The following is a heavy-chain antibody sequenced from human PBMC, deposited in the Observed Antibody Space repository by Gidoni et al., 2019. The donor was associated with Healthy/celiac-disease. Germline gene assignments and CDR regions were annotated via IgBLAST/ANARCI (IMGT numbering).Heavy chain of an antibody. D-gene: IGHD5-12*01. Sequence: QVQLQQWGAGLLKPSETLSLSCAVYGGSFSGSYWSWIRQPPGKGREWIGEINHSESTNYNPPLKSRVTISVDTSKNQFSLKLSSVTAADTAVYYCARAIVATGRGVYYYYYGMDVWGQGTTVTVSS. J-gene: IGHJ6*02. CDR1: GGSFSGSY. CDR2: INHSEST. V-gene: IGHV4-34*01. CDR3: ARAIVATGRGVYYYYYGMDV.